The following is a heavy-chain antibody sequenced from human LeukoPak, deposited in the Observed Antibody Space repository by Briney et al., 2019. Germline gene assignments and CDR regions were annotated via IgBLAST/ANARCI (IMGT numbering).Heavy chain of an antibody. CDR3: ARAVVAATLSGWYFDY. D-gene: IGHD2-15*01. CDR1: GVSISSGGYS. V-gene: IGHV4-30-2*01. Sequence: SQTLSLTCAVSGVSISSGGYSWSWIRQPPGKGLEWIGYIYHSGSTYYNPSLKSRVTISVDRSKNQFSLKLSSVTAADTAVYYCARAVVAATLSGWYFDYWGQGTLVTVSS. CDR2: IYHSGST. J-gene: IGHJ4*02.